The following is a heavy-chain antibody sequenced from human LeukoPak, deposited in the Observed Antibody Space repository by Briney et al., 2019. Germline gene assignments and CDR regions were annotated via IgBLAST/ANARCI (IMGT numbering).Heavy chain of an antibody. D-gene: IGHD4-17*01. CDR1: GYTFTSCV. CDR3: AREYMTTVTENWFDP. V-gene: IGHV1-2*04. Sequence: AASVKVSCMASGYTFTSCVMHWVRQAPGQGLEWMGWINPNSGGTNYAQKFQGWVTMTRDTSISTAYMELSRLRSDDTAVYYCAREYMTTVTENWFDPWGQGTLVTVSS. CDR2: INPNSGGT. J-gene: IGHJ5*02.